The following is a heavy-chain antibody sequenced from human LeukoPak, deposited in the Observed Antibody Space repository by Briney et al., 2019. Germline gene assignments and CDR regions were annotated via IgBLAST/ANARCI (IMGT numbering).Heavy chain of an antibody. V-gene: IGHV3-23*01. D-gene: IGHD5-24*01. CDR3: SKSGPGTMTYDAFDI. Sequence: PGGSLRLSGSASAFTFSNYVINWVRQAPGKGLEWVSTVSASGENSYHADSVKGRFSISRDNSKNTVSLQMNSLRAEDTAVYYCSKSGPGTMTYDAFDIWGQGTVVTVSS. J-gene: IGHJ3*02. CDR1: AFTFSNYV. CDR2: VSASGENS.